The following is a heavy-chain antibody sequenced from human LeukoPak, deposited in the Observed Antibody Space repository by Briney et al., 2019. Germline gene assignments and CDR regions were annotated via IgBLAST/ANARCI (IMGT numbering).Heavy chain of an antibody. D-gene: IGHD5-24*01. CDR3: ARGGKRWLQLGWFDP. V-gene: IGHV4-61*02. J-gene: IGHJ5*02. CDR1: GESISSSRHY. Sequence: SQTLSLTCSVSGESISSSRHYWSWIRQPAGQGLEWIGRIYPSGNTNYNPSLKSRVSISVDTSKNQFSMKLRSVTAADTAVYYCARGGKRWLQLGWFDPWGQGTLVTVSS. CDR2: IYPSGNT.